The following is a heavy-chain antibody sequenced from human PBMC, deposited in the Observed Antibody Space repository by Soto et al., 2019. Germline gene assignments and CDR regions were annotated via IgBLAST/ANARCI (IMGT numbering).Heavy chain of an antibody. CDR1: GYPLTSDY. CDR3: ARDTMATQDAFDI. J-gene: IGHJ3*02. V-gene: IGHV1-46*01. CDR2: INPSGGST. Sequence: VKVSCKASGYPLTSDYMRWVRQAPGQGLEWMGIINPSGGSTSYAQKFQCRVTMTRDTSTSTVYMELSSLRSEDTAVYYCARDTMATQDAFDIWAQGTMVTVSS. D-gene: IGHD3-10*01.